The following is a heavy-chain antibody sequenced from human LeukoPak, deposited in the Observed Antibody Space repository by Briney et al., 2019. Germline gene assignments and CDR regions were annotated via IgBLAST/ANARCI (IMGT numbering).Heavy chain of an antibody. Sequence: PGGSLRLSCAASGFTFSSYAMSWVRQAPAKGLEWVSAISGSGGNTYYADSEKGRFTISRDNSKNTLYLQMNSLRAEDTAVYYCAKSLTGSPNWFDPWGQGTLVTVSS. CDR2: ISGSGGNT. J-gene: IGHJ5*02. D-gene: IGHD3-9*01. CDR3: AKSLTGSPNWFDP. CDR1: GFTFSSYA. V-gene: IGHV3-23*01.